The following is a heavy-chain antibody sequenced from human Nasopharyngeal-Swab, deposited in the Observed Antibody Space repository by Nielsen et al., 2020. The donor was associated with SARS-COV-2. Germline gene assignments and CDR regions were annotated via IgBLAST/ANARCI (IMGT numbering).Heavy chain of an antibody. CDR2: IKQDGSEK. Sequence: GGSLRLSCAASGFTFSSYWMSWVRQAPGKGLEWVANIKQDGSEKYYVDSVKGRFTTSRDNAKNSLYLQMNSLRAEDTAVYYCAREEITMVRGVIILDWFDPWGQGTLVTVSS. V-gene: IGHV3-7*01. D-gene: IGHD3-10*01. CDR3: AREEITMVRGVIILDWFDP. J-gene: IGHJ5*02. CDR1: GFTFSSYW.